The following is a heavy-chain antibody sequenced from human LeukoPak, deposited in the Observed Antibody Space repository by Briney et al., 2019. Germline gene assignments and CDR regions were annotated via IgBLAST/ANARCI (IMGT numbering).Heavy chain of an antibody. CDR3: ARDFYDGFALDY. V-gene: IGHV3-21*01. D-gene: IGHD2/OR15-2a*01. Sequence: MSGGSLRLSCAASGFTFKNYNMVWVREAPGKGLDWVSFSFSTSTYIYYRGSVRGRLTISRDNAKNSLFLQMDSLTVEDTAIYYCARDFYDGFALDYWGQGIPVTVSS. J-gene: IGHJ4*02. CDR1: GFTFKNYN. CDR2: SFSTSTYI.